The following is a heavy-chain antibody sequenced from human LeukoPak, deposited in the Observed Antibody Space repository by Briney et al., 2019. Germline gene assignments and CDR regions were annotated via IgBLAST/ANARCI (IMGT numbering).Heavy chain of an antibody. CDR2: ISSGSSYI. CDR1: GFTFSSYS. CDR3: AEEAAAGDFDY. V-gene: IGHV3-21*01. Sequence: GGSLRLSCAASGFTFSSYSMNWVRQAPGKGLEWVSSISSGSSYIYYADSVKGRFTISRDNAKNSLYLQMNSLRAEDTAVYYCAEEAAAGDFDYWGQGTLVTVSS. J-gene: IGHJ4*02. D-gene: IGHD6-13*01.